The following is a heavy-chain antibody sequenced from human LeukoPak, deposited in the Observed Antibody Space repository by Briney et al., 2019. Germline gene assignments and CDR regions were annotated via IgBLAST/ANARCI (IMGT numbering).Heavy chain of an antibody. Sequence: ASVKVSCKASGGTFSSYAISWVRQAPGQGLEWMGRIIPILGIANYAQKFQGRVTITADKSTSPAYMELSSLRSEDTAVYYCARGPPYVYFDYWGQGTLVTVSS. D-gene: IGHD3-16*01. CDR3: ARGPPYVYFDY. CDR2: IIPILGIA. J-gene: IGHJ4*02. CDR1: GGTFSSYA. V-gene: IGHV1-69*04.